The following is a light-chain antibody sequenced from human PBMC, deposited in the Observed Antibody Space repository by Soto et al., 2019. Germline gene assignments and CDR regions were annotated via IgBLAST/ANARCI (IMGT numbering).Light chain of an antibody. V-gene: IGKV3-20*01. CDR1: QSVRNNY. J-gene: IGKJ1*01. CDR2: AAS. CDR3: QQYGTSPRT. Sequence: EIVLTQSRGTLSLSPGERATLSCRSSQSVRNNYLAWYQQRPGQAPRLLIYAASSRATGIPDRFSGSGSGTDFTLTISRLEPEDFAVYYCQQYGTSPRTLGQGTKVDIK.